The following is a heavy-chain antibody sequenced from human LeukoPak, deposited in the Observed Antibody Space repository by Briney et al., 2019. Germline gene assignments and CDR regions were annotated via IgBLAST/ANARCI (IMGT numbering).Heavy chain of an antibody. V-gene: IGHV3-15*01. CDR2: IKSKTDGGTT. D-gene: IGHD2-2*01. CDR1: GFTFSNAW. Sequence: PGGSLRLSCAASGFTFSNAWMSWVRQAPGKGLEWVGRIKSKTDGGTTDYAAPVKGRFTISRDDSKNTLYLQMNSLKTEDTAVYYCTTSYCSSTSCRRYDAFDIWGQGTMVTVSS. J-gene: IGHJ3*02. CDR3: TTSYCSSTSCRRYDAFDI.